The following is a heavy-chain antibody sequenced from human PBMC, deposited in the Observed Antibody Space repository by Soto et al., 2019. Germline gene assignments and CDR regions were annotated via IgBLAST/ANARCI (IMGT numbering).Heavy chain of an antibody. J-gene: IGHJ6*02. CDR1: VGTFSGYA. V-gene: IGHV1-69*06. D-gene: IGHD2-15*01. Sequence: SVKVSWKASVGTFSGYAISWVRQAPGQGLEWMGGIIPIFGTANYAQKFQGRVTITADKSTSTAYMELSSLRSEDTAVYYCARGIVVVVAATTDYYYYGMDVWGQGTTVTVSS. CDR2: IIPIFGTA. CDR3: ARGIVVVVAATTDYYYYGMDV.